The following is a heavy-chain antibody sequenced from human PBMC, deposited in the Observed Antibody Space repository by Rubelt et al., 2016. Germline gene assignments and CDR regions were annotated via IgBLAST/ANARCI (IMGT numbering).Heavy chain of an antibody. V-gene: IGHV4-4*02. J-gene: IGHJ4*02. CDR1: GGSISSSNW. Sequence: QVQLQESGPGLVKPSGTLSLTCAVSGGSISSSNWWSWVRQPPGKGLEGIGEIYHTGSTTYNPSLKGRVTISIDRSRNQFALNRTSGPATDTTMYYCASALSGYRYYFDFWGQGTLVTVSS. CDR3: ASALSGYRYYFDF. D-gene: IGHD3-16*02. CDR2: IYHTGST.